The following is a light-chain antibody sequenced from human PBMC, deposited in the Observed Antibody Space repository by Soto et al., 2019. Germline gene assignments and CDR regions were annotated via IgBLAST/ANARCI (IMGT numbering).Light chain of an antibody. CDR2: DVS. CDR1: SSDVGGYNY. CDR3: DSYTSSSTLRV. J-gene: IGLJ2*01. V-gene: IGLV2-14*03. Sequence: QSALTQPASVSGSPGQSITISCTGTSSDVGGYNYVSWYQQHPGKAPKLMIYDVSNRPSGVSKRFSGSKSGNTASLTISGLQAEDEADYYCDSYTSSSTLRVFGGGTKVTVL.